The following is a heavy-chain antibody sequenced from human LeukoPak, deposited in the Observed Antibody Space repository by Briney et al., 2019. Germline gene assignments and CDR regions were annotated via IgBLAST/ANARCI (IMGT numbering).Heavy chain of an antibody. CDR1: GFTFSTYS. CDR2: ITITGTL. Sequence: GSLRLSCAASGFTFSTYSLNWVRQAPGKGLEWLSHITITGTLYYADSVKGRFTVSRDNAENSLYLQMNSLRAEDTAVYYCASVYGGINRDYWGQGTLVTVSS. CDR3: ASVYGGINRDY. D-gene: IGHD4-23*01. J-gene: IGHJ4*02. V-gene: IGHV3-48*01.